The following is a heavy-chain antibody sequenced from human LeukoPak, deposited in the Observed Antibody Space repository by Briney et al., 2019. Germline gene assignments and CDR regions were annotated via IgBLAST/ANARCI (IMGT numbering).Heavy chain of an antibody. CDR1: GGSISSYY. J-gene: IGHJ4*02. V-gene: IGHV4-59*01. CDR2: IYYSGST. Sequence: SETLSLTCTVSGGSISSYYWSWIRQPPGKGQEWIGYIYYSGSTNYNPSLKSRVTISVDTSKNQFSLKLSSVTAADTAVYYCARRSSGWSIFGYWGQGTLVTVSS. CDR3: ARRSSGWSIFGY. D-gene: IGHD6-19*01.